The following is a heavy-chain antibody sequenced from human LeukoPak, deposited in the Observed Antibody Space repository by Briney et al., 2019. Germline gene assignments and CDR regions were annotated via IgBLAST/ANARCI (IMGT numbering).Heavy chain of an antibody. Sequence: GASVKVSCKASGYTFTSYDINWVRQATGQGLEWMGWMNPNSGNTGYAQKFQGRVTMTRNASISTAYMELSSLRSEDTAVYYCARLRATSVSGYCSSTNCPNWFDPWGQGTLVTVSS. CDR3: ARLRATSVSGYCSSTNCPNWFDP. J-gene: IGHJ5*02. D-gene: IGHD2-2*01. CDR1: GYTFTSYD. V-gene: IGHV1-8*01. CDR2: MNPNSGNT.